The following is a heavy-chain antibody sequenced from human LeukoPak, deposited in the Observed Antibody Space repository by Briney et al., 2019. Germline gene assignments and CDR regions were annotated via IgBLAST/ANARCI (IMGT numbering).Heavy chain of an antibody. Sequence: ASVKVSCKTSVYSFTGYYIYWVRQAPGRGLEWMGWISPNNGATKYVQKFQGRVTMTRDTSINVAYMELSRLSSDDTAIYYCTLYGAASYWGQGTLVTVSS. J-gene: IGHJ4*02. V-gene: IGHV1-2*02. CDR2: ISPNNGAT. CDR1: VYSFTGYY. D-gene: IGHD3-10*01. CDR3: TLYGAASY.